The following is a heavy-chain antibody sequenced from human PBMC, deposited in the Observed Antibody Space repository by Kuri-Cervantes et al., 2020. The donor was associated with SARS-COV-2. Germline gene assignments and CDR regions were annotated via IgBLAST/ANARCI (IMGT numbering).Heavy chain of an antibody. Sequence: SQTLSLTCAISGDSVSSNSAAWNWIRQSPSRGLEWLGRTYYRSRWYDDYAVSVKSRITTNPDTSKNQFSLLLNPVTPEDTAVYYCARGDAFDIWGQGTMVTVSS. CDR3: ARGDAFDI. J-gene: IGHJ3*02. CDR2: TYYRSRWYD. V-gene: IGHV6-1*01. CDR1: GDSVSSNSAA.